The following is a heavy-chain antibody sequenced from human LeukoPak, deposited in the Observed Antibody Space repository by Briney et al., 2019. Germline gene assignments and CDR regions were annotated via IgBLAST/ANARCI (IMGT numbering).Heavy chain of an antibody. CDR2: ISSSGLTI. Sequence: PGGSLRLSCAASGFTFNTYEMNWVRQAPGKGLEWVAYISSSGLTIYYADSVKGRFTISRDNANNSLYLQMNSLRAEDTALYYCARDPYGGPLDYWGQGTLVTVSS. J-gene: IGHJ4*02. CDR1: GFTFNTYE. D-gene: IGHD4-23*01. V-gene: IGHV3-48*03. CDR3: ARDPYGGPLDY.